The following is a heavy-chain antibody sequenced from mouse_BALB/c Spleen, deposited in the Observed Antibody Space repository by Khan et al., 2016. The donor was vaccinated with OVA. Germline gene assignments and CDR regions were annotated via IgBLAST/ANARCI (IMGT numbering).Heavy chain of an antibody. D-gene: IGHD2-14*01. CDR2: INTYTGEP. CDR3: VRKNYRYDRYFDV. CDR1: GYTFTNYG. J-gene: IGHJ1*01. Sequence: QIQLVQSGPELKKPGETVKISCKASGYTFTNYGMNWVKQAPGKGLKWMGWINTYTGEPTYADDFKGRFAFSLETSASTAYLQINNLKNEDTATYFCVRKNYRYDRYFDVWGAGTTVTVSS. V-gene: IGHV9-3-1*01.